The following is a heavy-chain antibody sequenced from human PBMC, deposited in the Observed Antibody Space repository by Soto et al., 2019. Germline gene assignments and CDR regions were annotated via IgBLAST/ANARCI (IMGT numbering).Heavy chain of an antibody. CDR3: ARIFRSSFRCYHVY. Sequence: GGSLRLSCTASGFTFSNYWMSWVRQAPVKGLEWVANIKQDGSEKYYVDSVKGRFTISRDNAKNSLYLQMNSLGAEDTAVYYCARIFRSSFRCYHVYWGQGTLVTVSS. V-gene: IGHV3-7*03. J-gene: IGHJ4*02. CDR2: IKQDGSEK. D-gene: IGHD2-2*01. CDR1: GFTFSNYW.